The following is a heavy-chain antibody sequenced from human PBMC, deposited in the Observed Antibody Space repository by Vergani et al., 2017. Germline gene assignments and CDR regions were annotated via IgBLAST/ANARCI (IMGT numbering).Heavy chain of an antibody. J-gene: IGHJ4*02. CDR3: ARADGYFDY. CDR2: IYYSGST. V-gene: IGHV4-59*01. CDR1: GGSISSYY. Sequence: QVQLQESGPGLVKPSETLSLTCTVSGGSISSYYWSSIRQPPGKGLEWIGYIYYSGSTNYNPSLKSRVTISVDTSKNQFSLKLSSVTAADTAVYYCARADGYFDYWGQGTLVTVSS.